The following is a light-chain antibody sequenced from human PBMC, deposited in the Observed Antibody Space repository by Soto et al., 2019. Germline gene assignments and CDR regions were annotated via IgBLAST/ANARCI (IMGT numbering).Light chain of an antibody. CDR3: QQNNRYPWT. Sequence: DIQMTQSPSTLPASVGDTVTITCRASQSINNWLAWYQQKSGKGPSLLIYKASNLESGASSRFSGSGSGTEFTLTISSLQPGDIGTYYCQQNNRYPWTFGQGTKVDIK. CDR1: QSINNW. V-gene: IGKV1-5*03. CDR2: KAS. J-gene: IGKJ1*01.